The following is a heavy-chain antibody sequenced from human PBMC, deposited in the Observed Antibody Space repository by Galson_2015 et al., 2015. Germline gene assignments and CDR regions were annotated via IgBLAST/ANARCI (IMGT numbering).Heavy chain of an antibody. CDR2: ISSSSSTI. J-gene: IGHJ5*02. CDR3: AREVRRNWFDA. CDR1: GFTFSSYC. Sequence: SLRLSCAASGFTFSSYCMNWVRHAPGKGLEWVSYISSSSSTIYYADSVKGRFTISRDNAKNLLYLQMNSLRAEDTAVYYCAREVRRNWFDAWGQGTLVTVSS. D-gene: IGHD4/OR15-4a*01. V-gene: IGHV3-48*01.